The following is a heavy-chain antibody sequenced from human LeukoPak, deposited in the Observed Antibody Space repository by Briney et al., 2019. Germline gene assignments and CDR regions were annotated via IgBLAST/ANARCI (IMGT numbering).Heavy chain of an antibody. CDR1: GGSISSYY. V-gene: IGHV4-59*01. D-gene: IGHD6-13*01. Sequence: SETLSLTCTVSGGSISSYYWSWMRQPPGKGLEWIGYIYYSGSTNYNPSLKSRVTISVDTSKNQFSLKLSSVTAADTAVYYCARDSSPEDYYYYGMDVWGQGTTVTVSS. J-gene: IGHJ6*02. CDR3: ARDSSPEDYYYYGMDV. CDR2: IYYSGST.